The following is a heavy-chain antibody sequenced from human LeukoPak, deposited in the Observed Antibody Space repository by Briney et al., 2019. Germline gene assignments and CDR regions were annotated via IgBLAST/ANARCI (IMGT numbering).Heavy chain of an antibody. CDR1: GGSFSIYS. CDR2: INHNGTT. Sequence: SETLSLTCAVYGGSFSIYSWSWIRQSPGEGLEWIGEINHNGTTNYTPSIQSRVSISVDASKNHISLKLSSVSAADTAVYFCARAPPRGLTGYLPSGRWHWFDPWGQGTLVTVSS. CDR3: ARAPPRGLTGYLPSGRWHWFDP. D-gene: IGHD3-9*01. J-gene: IGHJ5*02. V-gene: IGHV4-34*01.